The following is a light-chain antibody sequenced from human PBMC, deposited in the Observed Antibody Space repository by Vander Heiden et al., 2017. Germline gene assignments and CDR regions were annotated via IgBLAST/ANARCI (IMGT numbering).Light chain of an antibody. Sequence: SSELTQPPSVSVSPGQTARITGSGDTLPQQYVYWYQQRPGQAPVLVMYKDGERPSGIPERFSGSSSGTTVTLTITGVQAEDEADYYCQSTDTSGPYVVFGGGTQLTVL. CDR1: TLPQQY. CDR2: KDG. CDR3: QSTDTSGPYVV. J-gene: IGLJ3*02. V-gene: IGLV3-25*03.